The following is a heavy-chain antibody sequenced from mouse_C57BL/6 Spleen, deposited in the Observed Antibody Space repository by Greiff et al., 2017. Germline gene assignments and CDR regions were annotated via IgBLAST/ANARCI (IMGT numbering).Heavy chain of an antibody. D-gene: IGHD3-2*02. J-gene: IGHJ4*01. CDR2: ISYDGSN. Sequence: DVKLVESGPGLVKPSQSLSLTCSVTGYSITSGYYWNWIRQFPGNKLEWMGYISYDGSNNYNPSLKNRISITRDTPKNQFFLKLNSVTTEDTATYYCAGVGAQAPLYAMDYWGQGTSVTVSS. V-gene: IGHV3-6*01. CDR1: GYSITSGYY. CDR3: AGVGAQAPLYAMDY.